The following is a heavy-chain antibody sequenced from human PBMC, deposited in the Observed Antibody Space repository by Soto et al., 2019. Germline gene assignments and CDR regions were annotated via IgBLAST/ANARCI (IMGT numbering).Heavy chain of an antibody. D-gene: IGHD1-7*01. CDR2: ISANGQGI. V-gene: IGHV3-23*01. Sequence: GGSLRLSCAAPGFTFITYALSFFRQAPGKWLEWVSAISANGQGIYYADSVRGRFTISRDNSKNTIFLHMDSLRAEDTAVYYCAKDRNYPRDQFHYWGQGTLVTVSS. CDR1: GFTFITYA. CDR3: AKDRNYPRDQFHY. J-gene: IGHJ4*02.